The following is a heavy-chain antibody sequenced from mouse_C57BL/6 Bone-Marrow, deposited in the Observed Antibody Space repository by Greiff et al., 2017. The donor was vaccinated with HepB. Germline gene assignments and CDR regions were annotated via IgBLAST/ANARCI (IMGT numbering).Heavy chain of an antibody. D-gene: IGHD2-5*01. J-gene: IGHJ1*03. V-gene: IGHV5-4*01. CDR1: GFTFSSYA. Sequence: EVKLVESGGGLVKPGGSLKLSCAASGFTFSSYAMSWVRQTPEKRLEWVATISDGGSYTYYPDNVKGRFTISRDNAKNNLYLQMSHLKSEDTAMYYCARDYSKYWYFDVWGTGTTVTVSS. CDR3: ARDYSKYWYFDV. CDR2: ISDGGSYT.